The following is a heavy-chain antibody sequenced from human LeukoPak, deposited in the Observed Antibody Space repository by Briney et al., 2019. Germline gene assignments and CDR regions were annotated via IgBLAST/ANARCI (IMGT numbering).Heavy chain of an antibody. CDR1: GFTFSSYG. Sequence: PGRFLRLSCAASGFTFSSYGMNWVRQAPGKGLEWVAVISYDGSNKYYADSVKGRFTISRDNSKNTLFVQMSSLRAEDTAVYYCARGEYYSDTSSYFDYWGQGTLSPSPQ. CDR2: ISYDGSNK. J-gene: IGHJ4*02. CDR3: ARGEYYSDTSSYFDY. V-gene: IGHV3-30*03. D-gene: IGHD3-22*01.